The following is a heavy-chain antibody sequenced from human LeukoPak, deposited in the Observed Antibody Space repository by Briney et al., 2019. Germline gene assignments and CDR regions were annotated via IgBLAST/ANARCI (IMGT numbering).Heavy chain of an antibody. CDR3: ARLDDSNAYYYGMDV. J-gene: IGHJ6*02. Sequence: GASVKVSCKASGYTFTGYYMHWVRQAPGQGLEWMGRINPNSGGTNYAQKFQGRVTMTRDTSISTAYMELSRLRSDDTAVYYCARLDDSNAYYYGMDVWGQGTTVTVAS. D-gene: IGHD4-11*01. V-gene: IGHV1-2*06. CDR1: GYTFTGYY. CDR2: INPNSGGT.